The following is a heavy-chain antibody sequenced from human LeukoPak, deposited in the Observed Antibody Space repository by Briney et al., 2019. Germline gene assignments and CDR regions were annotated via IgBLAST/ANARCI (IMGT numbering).Heavy chain of an antibody. CDR2: INERGSST. V-gene: IGHV3-74*01. CDR1: GFTCSSYW. CDR3: AGGRLVATSKAVAIDY. Sequence: PGGSLRLSCAASGFTCSSYWMSWVRQAPGKGLVWVSRINERGSSTSYADSVKGRFTISRDNAKNTLYLQMNNLRADDTAVYYCAGGRLVATSKAVAIDYWGQGTLVTVSS. J-gene: IGHJ4*02. D-gene: IGHD5-12*01.